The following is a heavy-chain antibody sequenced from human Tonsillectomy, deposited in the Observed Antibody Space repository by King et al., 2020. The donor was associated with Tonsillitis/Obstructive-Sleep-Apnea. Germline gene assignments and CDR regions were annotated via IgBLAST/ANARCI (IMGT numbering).Heavy chain of an antibody. CDR2: IWYDGSNK. J-gene: IGHJ4*02. Sequence: QLVQSGGGVVQPGRSLRLSCAASGFTFSTYGMHWVRQAPGKGLEWVTVIWYDGSNKYYADSVKGRFTISRDNSKNTLYLQMDSLRAEDTAVYYCARSSNLVRAALATATDYWGQGTLVTVSS. V-gene: IGHV3-33*01. D-gene: IGHD6-25*01. CDR1: GFTFSTYG. CDR3: ARSSNLVRAALATATDY.